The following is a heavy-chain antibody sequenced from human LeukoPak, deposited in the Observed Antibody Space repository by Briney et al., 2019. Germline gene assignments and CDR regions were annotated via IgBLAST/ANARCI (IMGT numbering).Heavy chain of an antibody. D-gene: IGHD6-19*01. J-gene: IGHJ5*02. CDR2: IGAYNGNT. CDR3: ARGSVAVDPSGWFDP. V-gene: IGHV1-18*01. Sequence: ASVKVSCKASGYTFTSYGISWVRQAPGQGLEWMGWIGAYNGNTNYAQKLQGRVTMTTDTSTSTAYMELRSLRSDDTAVYYCARGSVAVDPSGWFDPWGQGTLVTVSS. CDR1: GYTFTSYG.